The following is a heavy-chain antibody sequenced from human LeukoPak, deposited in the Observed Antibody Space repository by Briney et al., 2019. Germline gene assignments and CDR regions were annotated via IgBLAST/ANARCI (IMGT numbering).Heavy chain of an antibody. Sequence: SGGSLRLSCAASGFTFSNYAMNWVRQAPEGGLEWVSAISGSCGSTYYADSVKRRFTISRDNSKNTLYLQMNSPRAEDTAVYYCAKDLAGSGSYSFDYWGQGTLVTVSS. D-gene: IGHD1-26*01. CDR1: GFTFSNYA. CDR3: AKDLAGSGSYSFDY. CDR2: ISGSCGST. V-gene: IGHV3-23*01. J-gene: IGHJ4*02.